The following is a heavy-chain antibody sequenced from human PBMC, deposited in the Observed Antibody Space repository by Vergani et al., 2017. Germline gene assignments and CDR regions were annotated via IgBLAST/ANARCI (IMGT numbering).Heavy chain of an antibody. Sequence: QVQLVQSGAEVKKPGASVKVSCKASGYTFTSYYMHWVRQAPGQGLEWMGIINPSGGSTSYAQKFQGRVTMTRDTSTSTVYMELSSLRAEDTAVYYCARAVDAKRSCSRTGCYVRDFDIWGQGTMVTVSS. CDR3: ARAVDAKRSCSRTGCYVRDFDI. J-gene: IGHJ3*02. D-gene: IGHD2-2*01. V-gene: IGHV1-46*03. CDR2: INPSGGST. CDR1: GYTFTSYY.